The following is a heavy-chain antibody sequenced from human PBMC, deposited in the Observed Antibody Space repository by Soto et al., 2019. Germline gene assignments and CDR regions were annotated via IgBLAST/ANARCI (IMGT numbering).Heavy chain of an antibody. D-gene: IGHD3-9*01. Sequence: QVQLVQSGAEVKKPGASVKVSCKASGYTFTSYYMHWVRQAPGQGLEWMGIINPSGGSTSYAQKFQGRVTMTRDTSTSTVYIELSSLRSEDTAVYYCARDDRHYDILTGYPYWGQGTLVTVSS. V-gene: IGHV1-46*01. CDR3: ARDDRHYDILTGYPY. CDR1: GYTFTSYY. J-gene: IGHJ4*02. CDR2: INPSGGST.